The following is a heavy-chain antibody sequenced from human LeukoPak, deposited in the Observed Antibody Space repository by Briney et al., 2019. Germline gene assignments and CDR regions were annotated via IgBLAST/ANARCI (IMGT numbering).Heavy chain of an antibody. CDR2: INPNSGGT. V-gene: IGHV1-2*02. CDR1: GYTFTGYY. D-gene: IGHD3-22*01. Sequence: ASVKVSCKASGYTFTGYYMHWVRQAPGQELEWMGWINPNSGGTNYAQKFQGRVTMTRDTSISTAYMELSRLRSDDTAVYYCAHSRDYYDSSGYYDLFDYWGQGTLVTVSS. J-gene: IGHJ4*02. CDR3: AHSRDYYDSSGYYDLFDY.